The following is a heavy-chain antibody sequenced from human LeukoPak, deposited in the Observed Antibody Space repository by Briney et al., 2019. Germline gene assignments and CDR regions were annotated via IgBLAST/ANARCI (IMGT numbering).Heavy chain of an antibody. D-gene: IGHD6-13*01. CDR2: TYYSGST. CDR1: GGSISSYY. CDR3: ARALAAAGVDY. V-gene: IGHV4-59*01. J-gene: IGHJ4*02. Sequence: PSETLSLTCTVSGGSISSYYWSWIRQPPGKGLEWIGYTYYSGSTNYNPSLKSRVTISVDTSKNQFSLKLSSVTAADTAVYYCARALAAAGVDYWGQGTLVTVSS.